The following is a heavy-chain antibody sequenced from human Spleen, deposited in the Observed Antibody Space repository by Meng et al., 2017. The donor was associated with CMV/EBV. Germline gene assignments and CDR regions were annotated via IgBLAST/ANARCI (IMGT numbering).Heavy chain of an antibody. J-gene: IGHJ4*02. CDR2: SYHTGST. CDR3: ARAGGDY. V-gene: IGHV4-31*03. CDR1: GCSINSGGYY. Sequence: LALPFTVSGCSINSGGYYWSRIRQHPGKGLEWIGHSYHTGSTYYNPSLKSRVNISVDTPKNQFSLRLRSVTAADTAVYYCARAGGDYWGQGTLVTVSS. D-gene: IGHD1-14*01.